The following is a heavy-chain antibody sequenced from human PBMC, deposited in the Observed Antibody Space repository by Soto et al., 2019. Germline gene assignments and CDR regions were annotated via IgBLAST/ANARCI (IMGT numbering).Heavy chain of an antibody. CDR2: IYPGDSDT. Sequence: PGESLKISCKGSGYNFTSYWIGWVRQMPGKGLEWMGIIYPGDSDTRYSPSFQGQVTISADKSISTAYLQWSSLKASDTAMYYCARHHYYGSGVEYYYYGMDVWGQGTTVTVSS. CDR1: GYNFTSYW. V-gene: IGHV5-51*01. J-gene: IGHJ6*02. D-gene: IGHD3-10*01. CDR3: ARHHYYGSGVEYYYYGMDV.